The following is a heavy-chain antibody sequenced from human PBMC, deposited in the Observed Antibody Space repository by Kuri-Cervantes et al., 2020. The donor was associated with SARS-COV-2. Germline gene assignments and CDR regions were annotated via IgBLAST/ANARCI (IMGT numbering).Heavy chain of an antibody. Sequence: LRLSCTVSGDSISSDGHFWTWIRQPPGKGLEWIGYIYSSGTSHYNPSLKGRVTISVDTSKNKFSLNLSSVTAADTAVYYCARDTRLGCSGTSCYSFFDYWGQGTLVTVSS. J-gene: IGHJ4*02. CDR2: IYSSGTS. CDR1: GDSISSDGHF. CDR3: ARDTRLGCSGTSCYSFFDY. V-gene: IGHV4-31*03. D-gene: IGHD2-2*01.